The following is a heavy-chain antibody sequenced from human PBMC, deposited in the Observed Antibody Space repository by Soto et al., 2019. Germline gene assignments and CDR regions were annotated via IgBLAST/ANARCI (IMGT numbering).Heavy chain of an antibody. CDR2: FDPEDGET. J-gene: IGHJ4*02. V-gene: IGHV1-24*01. D-gene: IGHD3-22*01. CDR1: GGTFSSYI. Sequence: ASVKVSCKASGGTFSSYIINWVRQAPGRGREWMGGFDPEDGETIYAQKFQGRVTMTEDTSTDTAYMELSSLRSEDTAVYYCATVHYYDSSGVFDYWGQGTLVTVSS. CDR3: ATVHYYDSSGVFDY.